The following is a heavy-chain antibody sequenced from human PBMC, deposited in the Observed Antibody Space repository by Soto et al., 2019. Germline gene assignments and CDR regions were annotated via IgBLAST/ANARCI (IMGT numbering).Heavy chain of an antibody. J-gene: IGHJ4*02. CDR3: ARHSYCRGGSCYSTYFDY. V-gene: IGHV4-39*01. Sequence: PSETLSLTCTVSGGSISSSSYYWGWIRQPPGKGLEWIGSIYYSGSTYYNPSLKSRVTISVDTSKNQFSLKLSSVTAADTAVYYCARHSYCRGGSCYSTYFDYWGQGTLVTVSS. CDR1: GGSISSSSYY. D-gene: IGHD2-15*01. CDR2: IYYSGST.